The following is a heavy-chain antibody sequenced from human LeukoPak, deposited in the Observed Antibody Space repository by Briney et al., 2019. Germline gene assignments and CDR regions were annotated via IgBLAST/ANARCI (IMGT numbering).Heavy chain of an antibody. CDR3: AKDSWYSSSWYLGAPYYFDY. D-gene: IGHD6-13*01. CDR1: GFTFSSYA. Sequence: GGSLRLSCAASGFTFSSYAMSWVRQAPGKGLEWVSAISGSGGSTYYADSVKGRLTISRDNSKNTLYLQMNSLRAEDTAVYYCAKDSWYSSSWYLGAPYYFDYWGQGTLVTVSS. J-gene: IGHJ4*02. CDR2: ISGSGGST. V-gene: IGHV3-23*01.